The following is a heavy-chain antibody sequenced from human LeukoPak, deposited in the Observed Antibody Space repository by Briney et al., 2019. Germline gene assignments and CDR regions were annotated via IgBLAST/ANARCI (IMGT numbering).Heavy chain of an antibody. Sequence: SETLSLSCAVSGGSFNDYFWSWIRQAPGKGLEWIGEINQSGGANYNPSLKSRVTISVDTSKNQFSLKLSSVTAADTAVYYCARGTVVVVAATYFDYWGQGTLVTVSS. CDR2: INQSGGA. CDR1: GGSFNDYF. D-gene: IGHD2-15*01. CDR3: ARGTVVVVAATYFDY. J-gene: IGHJ4*02. V-gene: IGHV4-34*01.